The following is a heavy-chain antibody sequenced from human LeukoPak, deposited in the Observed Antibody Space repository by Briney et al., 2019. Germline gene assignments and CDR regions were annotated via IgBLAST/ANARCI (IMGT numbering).Heavy chain of an antibody. J-gene: IGHJ4*02. Sequence: SETLPLTCTVSGGSISSYYWSWIRQPPGKGLEWIGFIYYSGSTNYNPSLKSRVTISVDTSKNQFSLKLSSVTAADTAVYFCARGYSYGYSFDYWGQGTLVTVSS. CDR1: GGSISSYY. V-gene: IGHV4-59*01. CDR2: IYYSGST. D-gene: IGHD5-18*01. CDR3: ARGYSYGYSFDY.